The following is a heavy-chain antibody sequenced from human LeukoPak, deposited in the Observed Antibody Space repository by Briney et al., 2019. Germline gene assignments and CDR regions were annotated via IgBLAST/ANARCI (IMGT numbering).Heavy chain of an antibody. CDR1: GFTVSGTY. CDR2: IYSADTT. CDR3: ARDPYYYDSSGYYHEDYYYYGMDV. V-gene: IGHV3-66*01. J-gene: IGHJ6*02. Sequence: PGGSLRLSCAASGFTVSGTYMTWVRQAPGKGLEWVSLIYSADTTSYADSVEGRFTISRDSAKNSLYLQMNSLRAEDTAVYYCARDPYYYDSSGYYHEDYYYYGMDVWGQGTTVTVSS. D-gene: IGHD3-22*01.